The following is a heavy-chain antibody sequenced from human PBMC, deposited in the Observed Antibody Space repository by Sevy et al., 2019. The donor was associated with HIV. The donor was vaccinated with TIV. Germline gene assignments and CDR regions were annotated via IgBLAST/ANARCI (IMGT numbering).Heavy chain of an antibody. D-gene: IGHD2-15*01. CDR3: ARAGRKDIVVVVAGTGVDD. CDR2: ISAYNGNT. Sequence: ASVKVSCKASGYTFTSYGISWVRQAPGQGLEWMGWISAYNGNTNYAQKLQGRVTMTTDTSTSTAYMELRSLRSDDTAVYYCARAGRKDIVVVVAGTGVDDWGQGTLVTVSS. CDR1: GYTFTSYG. V-gene: IGHV1-18*04. J-gene: IGHJ4*02.